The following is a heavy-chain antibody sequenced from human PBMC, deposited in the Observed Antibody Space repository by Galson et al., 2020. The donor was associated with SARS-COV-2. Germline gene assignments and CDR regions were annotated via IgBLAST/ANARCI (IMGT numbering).Heavy chain of an antibody. CDR3: SAERGP. Sequence: GESLKISCAASGFTFNTYWMSWVRQAPGKGLEWVANIKGDGSAKNYVDTGKGRFTIPRNNAKNLLYPQMSNLRVEDTAFYFCSAERGPWGQGTLVTVSS. CDR2: IKGDGSAK. CDR1: GFTFNTYW. J-gene: IGHJ4*02. V-gene: IGHV3-7*01.